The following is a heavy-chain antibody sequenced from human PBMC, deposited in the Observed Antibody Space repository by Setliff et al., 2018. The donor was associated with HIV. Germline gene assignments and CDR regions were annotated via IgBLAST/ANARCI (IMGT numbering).Heavy chain of an antibody. Sequence: SETLSLTCTVSGGSFTSRSYYWGWIRQPPGKELEWIGSIFYSGFTYYNPSLKSRVTISVDTSKNQFSLNLTSVTAADTAVYYCARSKTFYDFWGGYYTHGAFKIWGLGTMVTVSS. CDR1: GGSFTSRSYY. J-gene: IGHJ3*02. D-gene: IGHD3-3*01. CDR2: IFYSGFT. CDR3: ARSKTFYDFWGGYYTHGAFKI. V-gene: IGHV4-39*01.